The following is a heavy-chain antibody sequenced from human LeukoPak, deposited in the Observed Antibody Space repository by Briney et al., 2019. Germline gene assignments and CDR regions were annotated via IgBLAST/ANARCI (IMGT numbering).Heavy chain of an antibody. CDR2: ISSSGRTT. Sequence: PGGSLRLSCAASGFTFRDHYMSWIRQAPGKGLEWVSYISSSGRTTYYADSVKGRFTISRDNVKDSLYLQMNSLRAEDTAVYYCARLSPYYNMDVWGKGSTVTVSS. V-gene: IGHV3-11*01. J-gene: IGHJ6*03. CDR1: GFTFRDHY. CDR3: ARLSPYYNMDV.